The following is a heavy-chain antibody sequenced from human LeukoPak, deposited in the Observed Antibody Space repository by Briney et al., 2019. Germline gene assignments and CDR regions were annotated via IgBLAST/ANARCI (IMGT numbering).Heavy chain of an antibody. CDR3: ARDRCFGSSYGMDV. D-gene: IGHD3-10*01. CDR2: ISSSSSYI. V-gene: IGHV3-21*01. Sequence: GGSLRLSCAASGFTFSSYSMNWVRQAPGKGLEWVSSISSSSSYIYYADSVKGRFTNSRDTAKNLLYRRMNSLGAEGAAVYYCARDRCFGSSYGMDVWGQGTTVTVSS. CDR1: GFTFSSYS. J-gene: IGHJ6*02.